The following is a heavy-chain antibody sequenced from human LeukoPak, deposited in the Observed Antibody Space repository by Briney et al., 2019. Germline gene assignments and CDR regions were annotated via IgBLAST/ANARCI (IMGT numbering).Heavy chain of an antibody. J-gene: IGHJ3*02. CDR2: ISSSSSYI. CDR1: GFTFSSYS. V-gene: IGHV3-21*01. Sequence: GGSLRLSCAASGFTFSSYSMNWVRQAPGKGLEWVSSISSSSSYIYYADSVKGRFTISRDNAKNSLYLQMNSLRAEDTAVYYCARGGYCSSTSCYDAFDIWGQGTMVAVSS. D-gene: IGHD2-2*01. CDR3: ARGGYCSSTSCYDAFDI.